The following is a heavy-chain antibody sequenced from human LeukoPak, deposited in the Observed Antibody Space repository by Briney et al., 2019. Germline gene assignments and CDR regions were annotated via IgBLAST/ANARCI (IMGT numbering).Heavy chain of an antibody. CDR3: ARLCTDGTCYSGLDY. CDR1: GFTFRGYS. Sequence: GGSLRLSCAASGFTFRGYSMNWVRQAPGKGLEWVSSIGTAGSIYYTDSVKGRFTVSRDNAKNSLHLQMNSLKAEDTAVYYCARLCTDGTCYSGLDYGGQGALVTVTS. V-gene: IGHV3-21*01. CDR2: IGTAGSI. J-gene: IGHJ4*02. D-gene: IGHD2-15*01.